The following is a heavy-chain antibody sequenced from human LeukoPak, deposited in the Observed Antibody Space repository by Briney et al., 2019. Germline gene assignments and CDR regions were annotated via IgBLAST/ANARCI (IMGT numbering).Heavy chain of an antibody. J-gene: IGHJ4*02. CDR1: GGSISSGGSY. Sequence: SETLSLTCTVSGGSISSGGSYWSWIRQHPGKGLEWIGYIYYSGSTYYNPSLKRRVTISVDTSKNQFSLKLSSVTAADTAVYYCARCQYSSGWYLAPWGNHIDYWGQGTLVTVSS. CDR3: ARCQYSSGWYLAPWGNHIDY. D-gene: IGHD6-19*01. V-gene: IGHV4-31*03. CDR2: IYYSGST.